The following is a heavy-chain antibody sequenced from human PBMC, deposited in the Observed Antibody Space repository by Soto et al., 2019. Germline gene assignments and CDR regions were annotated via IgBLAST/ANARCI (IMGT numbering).Heavy chain of an antibody. V-gene: IGHV3-33*01. CDR1: GFTFSSYG. D-gene: IGHD3-10*01. CDR2: IWYDGSNK. Sequence: GGSLRLSCAASGFTFSSYGMHWVRQAPGKGLEWVAVIWYDGSNKYYADSVKGRFTISRDNSKNTLYLQMNGLRAEDTAVYYCARGEGPGSLLFDYWGQGTLVTVSS. J-gene: IGHJ4*02. CDR3: ARGEGPGSLLFDY.